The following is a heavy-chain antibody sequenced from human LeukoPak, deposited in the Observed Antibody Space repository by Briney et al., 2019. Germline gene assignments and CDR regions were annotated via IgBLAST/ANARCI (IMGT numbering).Heavy chain of an antibody. CDR2: IYYSGST. D-gene: IGHD6-6*01. J-gene: IGHJ4*02. V-gene: IGHV4-59*08. Sequence: SETLSLTCTVSGGSISSYYWSWIRQPPGKGLEWIGCIYYSGSTIYYTPSLKSRVTTSVDTSNNRFSLKLMSVTAADTAVYYCARATRPRGDFDYWGQGTLVTVSS. CDR3: ARATRPRGDFDY. CDR1: GGSISSYY.